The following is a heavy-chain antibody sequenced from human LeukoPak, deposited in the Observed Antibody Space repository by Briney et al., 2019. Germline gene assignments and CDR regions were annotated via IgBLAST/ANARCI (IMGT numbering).Heavy chain of an antibody. CDR3: ARDVEDY. CDR2: IKQDGSEK. V-gene: IGHV3-7*01. CDR1: GFTFSDYY. Sequence: GGSLRLSCAASGFTFSDYYMSWVRQAPGKGLEWVANIKQDGSEKYYVDSVKGRFTISRDNAKNSLYLQMNSLRAEDTAVYYCARDVEDYWGQGTLVTVSS. J-gene: IGHJ4*02.